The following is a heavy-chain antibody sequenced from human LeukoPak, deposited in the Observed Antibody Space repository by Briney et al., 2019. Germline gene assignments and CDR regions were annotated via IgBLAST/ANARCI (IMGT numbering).Heavy chain of an antibody. CDR2: ICYSGST. CDR1: GGSISSYY. V-gene: IGHV4-59*01. D-gene: IGHD3-10*01. Sequence: SETLSLTCTVSGGSISSYYWSWIRQPPGKGLEWIGYICYSGSTNYNPSLKSRVTISVDTSKNQFSLKLSSVTAADTAVYYCASLTMVRGVIYFDYWGQGTLVTVSS. J-gene: IGHJ4*02. CDR3: ASLTMVRGVIYFDY.